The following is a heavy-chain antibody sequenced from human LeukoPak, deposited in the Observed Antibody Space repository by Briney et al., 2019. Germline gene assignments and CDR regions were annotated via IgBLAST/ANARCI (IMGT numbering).Heavy chain of an antibody. CDR1: GFTFSGYW. J-gene: IGHJ5*02. CDR3: ARDRDCSGGSCYSSWFDP. V-gene: IGHV3-48*01. D-gene: IGHD2-15*01. CDR2: ISSSSSTI. Sequence: GGSLRLSCAVSGFTFSGYWMSWVRQAPGKGLEWVSYISSSSSTIYYADSVKGRFTISRDNAKNSLFLQMNSLRGEDTAVYFCARDRDCSGGSCYSSWFDPWGQGTLVTVSS.